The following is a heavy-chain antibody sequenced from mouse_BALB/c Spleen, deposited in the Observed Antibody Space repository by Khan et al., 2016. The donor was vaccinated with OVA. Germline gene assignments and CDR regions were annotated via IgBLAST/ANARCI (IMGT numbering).Heavy chain of an antibody. CDR1: GFTFSSYG. D-gene: IGHD2-3*01. V-gene: IGHV5-6*01. Sequence: EVQLVESGGVLVKPGGSLKLSCAASGFTFSSYGMSWVRQTPDKRLEWVAAISSGGSYTYYPDSLKGRFTISRDNAKNTLYLQMSSLKSEDTAMYYCARQPGYYGGSAMDYWGQGTSVTVSS. CDR3: ARQPGYYGGSAMDY. CDR2: ISSGGSYT. J-gene: IGHJ4*01.